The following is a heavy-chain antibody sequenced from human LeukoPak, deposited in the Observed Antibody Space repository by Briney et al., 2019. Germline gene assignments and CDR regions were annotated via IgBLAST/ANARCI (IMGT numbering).Heavy chain of an antibody. J-gene: IGHJ3*02. CDR1: GYTLTGYY. CDR3: ARVPNDAFDM. V-gene: IGHV1-2*02. Sequence: GASVKVSCKASGYTLTGYYMHWVRQAPGQGLEWMGWINPNSDGITYAQKFQGRVTMTSDTSISTAYMELSRLTSDDTAVYYCARVPNDAFDMWGQGTMVTVSS. CDR2: INPNSDGI.